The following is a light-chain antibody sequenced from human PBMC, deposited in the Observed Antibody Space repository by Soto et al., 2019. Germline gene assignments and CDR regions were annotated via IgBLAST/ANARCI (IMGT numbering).Light chain of an antibody. CDR3: GTWDSSLSAGV. CDR2: ENN. V-gene: IGLV1-51*02. Sequence: QSVLTQPPSVSAAPGQKVTISCSGSSSNIGNNYLSWYQQLPGTAPKLLIYENNKRPSGSPDRFSGSKSGTSATLGITGLQTGDEADYYCGTWDSSLSAGVFGEGTKVTVL. J-gene: IGLJ3*02. CDR1: SSNIGNNY.